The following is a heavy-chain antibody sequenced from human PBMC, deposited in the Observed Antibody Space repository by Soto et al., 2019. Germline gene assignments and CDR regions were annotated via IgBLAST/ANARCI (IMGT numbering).Heavy chain of an antibody. CDR2: INAGNGNT. Sequence: GASVKVSCKASGYTLTSYAVHWVRQAPGQRLEWMGWINAGNGNTKYSQKFQGRVTITRDTSASTAYMELSSLRSEDTAVYYCARGYCSGGSCLGSFDYWGQGTLVTVSS. V-gene: IGHV1-3*01. D-gene: IGHD2-15*01. J-gene: IGHJ4*02. CDR1: GYTLTSYA. CDR3: ARGYCSGGSCLGSFDY.